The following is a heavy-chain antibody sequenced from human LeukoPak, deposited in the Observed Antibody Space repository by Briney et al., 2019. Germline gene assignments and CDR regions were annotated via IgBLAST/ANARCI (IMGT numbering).Heavy chain of an antibody. CDR2: INPYSGAI. D-gene: IGHD2-2*01. CDR1: GCTFTDEY. J-gene: IGHJ4*02. Sequence: GASVKVSCKSSGCTFTDEYIHWVRQAPGQGLDGMGWINPYSGAINNAQKFQGRVTLTRDTSISTAYMELSRLTSGDTAVYYCARDPKSQLLLDYWGQGTLVTVSS. V-gene: IGHV1-2*02. CDR3: ARDPKSQLLLDY.